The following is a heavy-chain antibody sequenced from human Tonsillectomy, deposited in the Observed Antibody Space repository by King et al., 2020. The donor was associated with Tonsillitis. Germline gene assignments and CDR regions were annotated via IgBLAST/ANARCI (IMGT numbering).Heavy chain of an antibody. CDR1: GGSINRGNYY. Sequence: QLQESGPGLVKPSQTLSLTCTVSGGSINRGNYYWSWIRQPPGKGLEWIGNIYYSGSTNYNPSLMSGVTISVDMSKNQFSLKLSSVTAADTAVYYCARGMYDIVVVPAAIRHYYYMDVWGKGTTVTVSS. J-gene: IGHJ6*03. D-gene: IGHD2-2*02. CDR2: IYYSGST. V-gene: IGHV4-30-4*01. CDR3: ARGMYDIVVVPAAIRHYYYMDV.